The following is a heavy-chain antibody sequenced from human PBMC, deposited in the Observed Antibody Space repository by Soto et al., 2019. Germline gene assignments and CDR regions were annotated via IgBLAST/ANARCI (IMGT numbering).Heavy chain of an antibody. Sequence: QGQLKESGPGLVKPSETLSLTCTVSVGSISSSYWIGFRQPPGKGLEWIGYVYFPGVTNYYPSLKTRVTMSVDTSKNQFSLKLSSVTAADTAVYFCARGGVNWFDPWGQGTLVTVSS. J-gene: IGHJ5*02. CDR1: VGSISSSY. CDR3: ARGGVNWFDP. D-gene: IGHD3-16*01. V-gene: IGHV4-59*01. CDR2: VYFPGVT.